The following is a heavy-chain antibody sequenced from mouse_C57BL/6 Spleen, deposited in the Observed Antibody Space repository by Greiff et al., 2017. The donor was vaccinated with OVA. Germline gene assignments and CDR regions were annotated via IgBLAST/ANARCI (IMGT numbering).Heavy chain of an antibody. V-gene: IGHV1-81*01. CDR2: IYPRSGNT. CDR3: ARPYYYGSSHYFDY. J-gene: IGHJ2*01. CDR1: GYTFTSYG. D-gene: IGHD1-1*01. Sequence: QVQLKQSGAELARPGASVKLSCKASGYTFTSYGISWVKQSTGQGLEWIGEIYPRSGNTYYNEKFKGKATLTADKSSSTVYMELRSLTSEDSAVYFCARPYYYGSSHYFDYWGQGTTLTVSS.